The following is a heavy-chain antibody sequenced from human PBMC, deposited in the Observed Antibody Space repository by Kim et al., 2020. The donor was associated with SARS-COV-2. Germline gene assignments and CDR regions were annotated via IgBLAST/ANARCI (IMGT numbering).Heavy chain of an antibody. CDR1: GFTFSSYG. J-gene: IGHJ4*02. D-gene: IGHD5-18*01. Sequence: GGSLRLSCAASGFTFSSYGMHWVRQAPGKGLEWVAVISYDGSNKYYADSVKGRFTISRDNSKNTLYLQMNSLRAEDTAVYYCARDGPHVDTAMVGTIFDYWGQGTLVTVSS. CDR3: ARDGPHVDTAMVGTIFDY. CDR2: ISYDGSNK. V-gene: IGHV3-33*05.